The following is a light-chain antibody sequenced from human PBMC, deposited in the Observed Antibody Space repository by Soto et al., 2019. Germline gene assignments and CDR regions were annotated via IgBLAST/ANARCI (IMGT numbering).Light chain of an antibody. J-gene: IGLJ3*02. CDR1: SSDVGNYNL. CDR3: CSYADSSTGV. Sequence: QSALTQPASVSGSPGQSITISCTGTSSDVGNYNLVSWYQQHPGKAPKLMIYEGNKRPSGVSNRFSGSKSGNTASLTISGLQAEDEADYYCCSYADSSTGVFGGGTKLTVL. CDR2: EGN. V-gene: IGLV2-23*01.